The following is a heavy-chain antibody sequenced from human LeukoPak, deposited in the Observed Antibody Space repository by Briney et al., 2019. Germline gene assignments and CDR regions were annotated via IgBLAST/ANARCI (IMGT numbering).Heavy chain of an antibody. Sequence: SETLSLTCSVSGASINGYFWNWVRQTPEKGLEWICYVSHTGATPNNPTLKRRVSITIDTSKSQISLTMTSVTAADSALYYCARDRRGSFYTFDLWGPGTIVSVS. CDR1: GASINGYF. D-gene: IGHD1-26*01. CDR3: ARDRRGSFYTFDL. J-gene: IGHJ3*01. V-gene: IGHV4-59*01. CDR2: VSHTGAT.